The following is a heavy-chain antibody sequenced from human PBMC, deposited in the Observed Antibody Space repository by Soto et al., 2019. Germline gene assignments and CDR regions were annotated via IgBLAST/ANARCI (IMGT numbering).Heavy chain of an antibody. V-gene: IGHV2-5*02. CDR1: GFSLTTSGVG. J-gene: IGHJ4*02. D-gene: IGHD3-3*01. Sequence: QITLNESGPTPVKPRQTLTLTCTFSGFSLTTSGVGVGWIRQSPGKAPEWLALIYWDDDKRYSPSLKSRLTFTKDTSKNQVVLTMADLDPADTATYYCAHRVLRTVFGLVTPTAIYFDFWGQGTPVAVSS. CDR3: AHRVLRTVFGLVTPTAIYFDF. CDR2: IYWDDDK.